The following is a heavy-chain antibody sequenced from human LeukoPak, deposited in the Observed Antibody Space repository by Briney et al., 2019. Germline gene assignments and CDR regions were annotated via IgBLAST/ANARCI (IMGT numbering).Heavy chain of an antibody. Sequence: GGSLRLSCAASGFTFSSYAMSWVRQAPGKGLEWVSAISGSGGSTYYADSVKGRFTISRDNSKNTLYLQMNSLRAEDTAVYYCVARAGGFRHFDYWGQGTLVTVSS. CDR2: ISGSGGST. J-gene: IGHJ4*02. CDR3: VARAGGFRHFDY. CDR1: GFTFSSYA. V-gene: IGHV3-23*01. D-gene: IGHD3-10*01.